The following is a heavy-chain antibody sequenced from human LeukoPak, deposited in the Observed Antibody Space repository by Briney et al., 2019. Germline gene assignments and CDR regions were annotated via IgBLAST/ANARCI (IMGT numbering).Heavy chain of an antibody. CDR1: GGSISSGGFS. CDR3: GRGGIAAAASRIDF. Sequence: SQTLSLTCAVSGGSISSGGFSWNWIRQPPGKGLEWIGYIYQSGTTYYNPSLKSRVTISVDRPKNQFSLKLSSVTAADTAVYYCGRGGIAAAASRIDFWGPGTLVTVSS. J-gene: IGHJ4*02. CDR2: IYQSGTT. D-gene: IGHD6-13*01. V-gene: IGHV4-30-2*01.